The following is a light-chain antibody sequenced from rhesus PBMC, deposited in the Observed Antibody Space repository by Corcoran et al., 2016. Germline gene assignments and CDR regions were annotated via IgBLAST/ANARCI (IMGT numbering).Light chain of an antibody. J-gene: IGKJ4*01. CDR2: GAA. V-gene: IGKV3S9*01. CDR3: PQYNNWLT. Sequence: EIVMTQSPATLSLSPGERATLSCRASQSVSSYVAWYQQKPEQAPRLRNYGAASRATGIPDRLSCRGSGTDFTLIISSLEPEDGGVYYCPQYNNWLTFGGGTKVEIK. CDR1: QSVSSY.